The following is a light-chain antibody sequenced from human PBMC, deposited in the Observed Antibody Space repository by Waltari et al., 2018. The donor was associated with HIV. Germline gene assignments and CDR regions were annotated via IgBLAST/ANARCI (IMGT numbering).Light chain of an antibody. J-gene: IGKJ2*01. CDR3: QQYSSDFYT. CDR2: KTS. CDR1: QDIANW. Sequence: DIQMTQSPSTLSASVGHSVNITGRASQDIANWLAWYQQKSGKAPKIFIYKTSMLEYGVPSRCSGSASGTGFTLTIDSLQPDDFATYYCQQYSSDFYTFGQGTKLEIK. V-gene: IGKV1-5*03.